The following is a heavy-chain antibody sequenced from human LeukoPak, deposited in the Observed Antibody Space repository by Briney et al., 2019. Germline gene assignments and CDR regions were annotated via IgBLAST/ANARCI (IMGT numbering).Heavy chain of an antibody. V-gene: IGHV4-34*01. J-gene: IGHJ5*02. Sequence: SGTLSLTCAVYSGSFSGYYWSWIRQPPGKGLEWIGEINHSGDTNYNPSLKSRVTISVDTSKNQCSLRLSSVTAADTAVYYCARLRGATVAHNWFDPWGQGTLVTVSS. CDR3: ARLRGATVAHNWFDP. CDR1: SGSFSGYY. CDR2: INHSGDT. D-gene: IGHD6-19*01.